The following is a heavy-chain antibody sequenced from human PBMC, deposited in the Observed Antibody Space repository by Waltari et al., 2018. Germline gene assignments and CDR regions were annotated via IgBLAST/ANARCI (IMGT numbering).Heavy chain of an antibody. CDR3: AVTTMTGEIDS. J-gene: IGHJ4*02. Sequence: QVHLVQSGAEVKKPGASVKVSCKASGYTFTGYYIQWVRRAPGQGLEWMGRINPNSGDTNYAQKFQGRVTLTRDTSINTAYMELSSLKSDDTAVYYCAVTTMTGEIDSWGQGTQVTVSS. CDR1: GYTFTGYY. D-gene: IGHD3-16*01. V-gene: IGHV1-2*06. CDR2: INPNSGDT.